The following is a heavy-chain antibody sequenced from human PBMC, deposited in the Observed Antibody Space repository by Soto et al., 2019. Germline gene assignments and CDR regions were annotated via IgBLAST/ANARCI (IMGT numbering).Heavy chain of an antibody. J-gene: IGHJ4*02. D-gene: IGHD2-8*02. CDR3: ARISYWVKDY. CDR1: GASLISGSYY. V-gene: IGHV4-61*01. CDR2: FYYTGTT. Sequence: SETLSLTCSVSGASLISGSYYWSWIRQPPGKGLEWIGYFYYTGTTKYNPSLESRVTISADTSKNQFSLNLTSVTAADTAVYYCARISYWVKDYWGQGALVTVS.